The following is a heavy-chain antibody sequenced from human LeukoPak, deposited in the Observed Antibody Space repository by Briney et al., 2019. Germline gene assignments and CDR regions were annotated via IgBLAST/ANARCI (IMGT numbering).Heavy chain of an antibody. CDR3: AREISRGDYHAFDP. Sequence: PGGSLRLSCAASGFTFSDYYMSWIRQAPGKGLEWVSYISSSGSTIYYADSVKGRFTISRDNAKNSLYLQMNSLRAEDTAVYYCAREISRGDYHAFDPWGQGTLVTVSS. CDR2: ISSSGSTI. CDR1: GFTFSDYY. J-gene: IGHJ5*02. V-gene: IGHV3-11*04. D-gene: IGHD4-17*01.